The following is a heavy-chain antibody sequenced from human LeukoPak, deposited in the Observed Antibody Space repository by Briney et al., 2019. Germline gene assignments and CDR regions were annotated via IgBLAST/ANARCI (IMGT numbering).Heavy chain of an antibody. CDR3: ARSYCGGDCYSSLRYFQH. V-gene: IGHV1-2*02. J-gene: IGHJ1*01. CDR2: INPNSGGT. CDR1: GYTFTGYY. Sequence: GASVKVSCKASGYTFTGYYMHWVRQAPGQGLEWMGWINPNSGGTNYAQKFQGRVTMTRDTSISTAYMELSRLRSDDTAVYYCARSYCGGDCYSSLRYFQHWGQGTLVTVSS. D-gene: IGHD2-21*02.